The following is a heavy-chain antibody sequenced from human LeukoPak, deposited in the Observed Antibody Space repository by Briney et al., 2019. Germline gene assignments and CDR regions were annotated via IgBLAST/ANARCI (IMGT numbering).Heavy chain of an antibody. CDR2: IRYDGSNK. D-gene: IGHD3-22*01. Sequence: GGSLRLSCAASGFTFSSYGMHWVRQAPGKELEWVAFIRYDGSNKYYADSVKGRFTISRDNCNNTMYQQMNSLRAEDTAVYYCAKGEGGDSSGYMFWGQGTLVTVSS. CDR3: AKGEGGDSSGYMF. V-gene: IGHV3-30*02. CDR1: GFTFSSYG. J-gene: IGHJ4*02.